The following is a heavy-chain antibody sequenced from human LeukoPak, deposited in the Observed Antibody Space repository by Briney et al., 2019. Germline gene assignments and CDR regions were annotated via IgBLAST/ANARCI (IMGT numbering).Heavy chain of an antibody. D-gene: IGHD3-10*01. V-gene: IGHV1-2*02. CDR3: ARERGTDYYGSGSPYFDY. CDR2: INPNSGGT. Sequence: AASVKVSCKASGYTFTSYYMHWVRQAPGQGLEWMGWINPNSGGTNYAQKFQGRVTMTRDTSISTAYMELSRLRSDDTAIYYCARERGTDYYGSGSPYFDYWGQGTLVTVSS. J-gene: IGHJ4*02. CDR1: GYTFTSYY.